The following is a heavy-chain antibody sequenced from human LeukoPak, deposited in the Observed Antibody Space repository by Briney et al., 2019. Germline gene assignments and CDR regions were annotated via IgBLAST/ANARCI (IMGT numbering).Heavy chain of an antibody. D-gene: IGHD2/OR15-2a*01. CDR1: GYRFTSYW. V-gene: IGHV5-51*01. Sequence: GESLKISCKASGYRFTSYWIGWVRQMPGKGLECMGIIHPGDSNTRYNPSFQGQVTFSADKSVNTAYLQWSSLRASDTAIYYCARLSITTSLRLYYFDYWGQGTLVTVPS. J-gene: IGHJ4*02. CDR3: ARLSITTSLRLYYFDY. CDR2: IHPGDSNT.